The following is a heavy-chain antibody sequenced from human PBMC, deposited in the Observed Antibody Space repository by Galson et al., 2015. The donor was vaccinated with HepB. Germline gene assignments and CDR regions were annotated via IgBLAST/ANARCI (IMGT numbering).Heavy chain of an antibody. CDR3: AKDRVGRSNGFLEWSPPGY. V-gene: IGHV3-23*01. CDR2: ISGSGGST. J-gene: IGHJ4*02. CDR1: GFTFSSYA. D-gene: IGHD3-3*01. Sequence: SLRLSCAASGFTFSSYAMSWVRQAPGKGLEWVSAISGSGGSTYYADSVKGRFTISRDNSKNTLYLQMNSLRAEDTAVYYCAKDRVGRSNGFLEWSPPGYWGQGTLVTVSS.